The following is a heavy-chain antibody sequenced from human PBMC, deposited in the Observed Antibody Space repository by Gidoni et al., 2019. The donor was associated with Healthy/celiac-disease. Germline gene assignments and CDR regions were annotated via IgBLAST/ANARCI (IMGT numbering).Heavy chain of an antibody. V-gene: IGHV3-23*01. D-gene: IGHD3-10*01. CDR3: AKIWFGELFIPIDY. CDR2: ISGSGGST. J-gene: IGHJ4*02. CDR1: GFTFSSYA. Sequence: EVQLLESGGGLVQPGGSLRLSCAASGFTFSSYAMSWVRQAPGKGLEWGSAISGSGGSTYYADSVKGRFTISRDNSKNTLYLQMNSLRAEDTAVYYCAKIWFGELFIPIDYWGQGTLVTVSS.